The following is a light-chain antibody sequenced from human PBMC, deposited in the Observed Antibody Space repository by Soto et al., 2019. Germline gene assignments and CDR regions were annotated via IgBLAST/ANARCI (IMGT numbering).Light chain of an antibody. J-gene: IGKJ1*01. CDR1: QSISIW. Sequence: DIQMTQSPSTLSASVGDRVTITCRASQSISIWLAWYQQKPGKAPKLLIYKASTLKSGVLSRFSGSGSGTEFTLTISSMQTDDFATYYCQQFNNFSWTFGQGTKVEIK. V-gene: IGKV1-5*03. CDR2: KAS. CDR3: QQFNNFSWT.